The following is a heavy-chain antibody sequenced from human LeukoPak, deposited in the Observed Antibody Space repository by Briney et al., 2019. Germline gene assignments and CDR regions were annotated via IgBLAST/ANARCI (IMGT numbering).Heavy chain of an antibody. D-gene: IGHD3-22*01. CDR2: VSGNDGRT. Sequence: ASVKVSCKASGYSFTNYGVSWVRQAPRQGLEWMGWVSGNDGRTNYAQNLQGRVTMTTDTSTSTVYMELSSLRSDDTAAYYCARDYGLANNKWFDTFDIWGQGTMVTVSS. J-gene: IGHJ3*02. V-gene: IGHV1-18*01. CDR1: GYSFTNYG. CDR3: ARDYGLANNKWFDTFDI.